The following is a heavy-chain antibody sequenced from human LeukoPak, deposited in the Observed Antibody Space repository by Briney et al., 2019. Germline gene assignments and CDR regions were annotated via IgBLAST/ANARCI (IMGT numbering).Heavy chain of an antibody. D-gene: IGHD1-26*01. CDR1: GFTFSTYA. V-gene: IGHV3-23*01. CDR2: IGGSGGST. CDR3: AKKRGSYYPFDY. Sequence: PGGSLRLSCAASGFTFSTYAMSWVRQAPGKGLEWVSAIGGSGGSTCYAESVKGRFTISRDNSKNTLYLQMNSLRAEDTAVYYCAKKRGSYYPFDYWGQGTLVTVSS. J-gene: IGHJ4*02.